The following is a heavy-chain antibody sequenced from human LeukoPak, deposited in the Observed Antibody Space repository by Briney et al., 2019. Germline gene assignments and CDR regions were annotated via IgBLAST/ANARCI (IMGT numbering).Heavy chain of an antibody. CDR1: GGSISTYY. D-gene: IGHD6-25*01. J-gene: IGHJ6*03. V-gene: IGHV4-59*08. Sequence: PSETLSLTCTVSGGSISTYYWSWIRQPPGQGQEWNGYSYYSGSTSYNPSLKSRVTISVDTSKNQFSLKLTSVTAADTAVYYCETCSGGYYSYYYYMDVWGKGTTVTVSS. CDR2: SYYSGST. CDR3: ETCSGGYYSYYYYMDV.